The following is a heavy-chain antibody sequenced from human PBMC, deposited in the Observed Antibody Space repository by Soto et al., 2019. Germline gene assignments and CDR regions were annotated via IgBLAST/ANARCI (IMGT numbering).Heavy chain of an antibody. CDR3: ARDGHSNYEGIPYGMDV. J-gene: IGHJ6*02. CDR1: GGSISSSS. D-gene: IGHD4-4*01. CDR2: ISSSSSYI. Sequence: ETLSLTCTVSGGSISSSSYYWGWIRQPPGKGLEWVSSISSSSSYIYYADSVKGRFTISRDNAKNSLYLQMNSLRAEDTAVYYCARDGHSNYEGIPYGMDVWGQGTTVTVSS. V-gene: IGHV3-21*01.